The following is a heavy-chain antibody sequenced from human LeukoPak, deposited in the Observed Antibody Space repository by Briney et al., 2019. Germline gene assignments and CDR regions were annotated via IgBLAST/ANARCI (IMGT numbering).Heavy chain of an antibody. J-gene: IGHJ4*02. D-gene: IGHD3-10*01. CDR1: GGSISSGGYY. V-gene: IGHV4-31*03. Sequence: SETLSLTCTVSGGSISSGGYYWSWIRQHQGKGLEWIGYIYYSGSTYYNPSLKSRVTISVDTSKNQFSLKLSSVTAADTAVYYCARVTGSNGYYFDYWGQGTLVTVSS. CDR2: IYYSGST. CDR3: ARVTGSNGYYFDY.